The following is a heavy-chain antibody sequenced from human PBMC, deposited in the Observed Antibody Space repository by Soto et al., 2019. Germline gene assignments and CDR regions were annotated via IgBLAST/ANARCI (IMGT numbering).Heavy chain of an antibody. CDR1: GFTFSSYS. D-gene: IGHD2-15*01. CDR3: ARAESYSFIVVVSVFYY. Sequence: EVQLVESGGGLVQPGGSLRLSCAASGFTFSSYSMNWVRQAPGKGLEWVSYISSSSSTIYYADSVKGRFTISRDNAKNSVYLQMNSLRAEDTAVYYCARAESYSFIVVVSVFYYWGQGTLVTVSS. V-gene: IGHV3-48*01. CDR2: ISSSSSTI. J-gene: IGHJ4*02.